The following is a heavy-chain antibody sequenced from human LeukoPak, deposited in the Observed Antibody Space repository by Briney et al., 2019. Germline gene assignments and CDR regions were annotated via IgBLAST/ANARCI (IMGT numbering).Heavy chain of an antibody. D-gene: IGHD3-10*01. V-gene: IGHV4-59*08. CDR2: IHYSGST. CDR1: GGSISSYY. CDR3: ARHANFYGSGSYLNWFDP. Sequence: SETLSLTCTVSGGSISSYYWSWIRQPPGKGLEWIGYIHYSGSTNHNPSLKSRVTISVDTSMNQFSLKLSSVTAADTAVYYCARHANFYGSGSYLNWFDPWGQGVLVTVSS. J-gene: IGHJ5*02.